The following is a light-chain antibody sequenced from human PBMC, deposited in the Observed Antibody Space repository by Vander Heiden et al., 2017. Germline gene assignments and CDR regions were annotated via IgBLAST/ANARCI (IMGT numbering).Light chain of an antibody. CDR2: GAS. CDR3: QQYNNWLLYT. CDR1: QSVSSN. V-gene: IGKV3-15*01. Sequence: EIVMTQSPATLSVSPGERATLSCRASQSVSSNLAWYQQKPGQAPRLLIYGASTRATGIPARFSGSGSGTEFTLTISSLQSEDFAVYYCQQYNNWLLYTFGQGTKLRIK. J-gene: IGKJ2*01.